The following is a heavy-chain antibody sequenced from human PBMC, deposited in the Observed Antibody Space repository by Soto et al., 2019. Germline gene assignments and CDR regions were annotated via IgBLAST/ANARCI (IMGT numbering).Heavy chain of an antibody. CDR3: ARGRGSVFGFWSGPTAYGMDV. V-gene: IGHV4-34*01. D-gene: IGHD3-3*01. Sequence: KASETLSLTCAVYGGSFSGYYWSWIRQPPGKGLEWIGEINHSGSTNYNPSLKSRVTISVDTSKNQFSLKLSSVTAADTAVYYCARGRGSVFGFWSGPTAYGMDVWGQGTTVTVSS. CDR2: INHSGST. J-gene: IGHJ6*02. CDR1: GGSFSGYY.